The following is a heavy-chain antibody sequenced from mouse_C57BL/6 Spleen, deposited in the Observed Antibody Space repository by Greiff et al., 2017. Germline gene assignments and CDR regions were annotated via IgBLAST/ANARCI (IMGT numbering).Heavy chain of an antibody. J-gene: IGHJ2*01. Sequence: DVMLVESGGGLVQPGGSLSLSCAASGFTFTDYYMSWVRQPPGKALEWLGFIRNKANGYTTEYSASVKGRFTISRDNSQSILYLQMHALRADDSATYYCARYPFFDYWGQGTTLTVSS. V-gene: IGHV7-3*01. CDR3: ARYPFFDY. CDR2: IRNKANGYTT. CDR1: GFTFTDYY.